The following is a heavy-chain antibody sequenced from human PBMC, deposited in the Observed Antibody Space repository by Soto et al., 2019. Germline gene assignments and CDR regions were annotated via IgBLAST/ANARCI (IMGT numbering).Heavy chain of an antibody. CDR1: GFTFSSYA. D-gene: IGHD5-18*01. J-gene: IGHJ2*01. V-gene: IGHV3-30-3*01. CDR3: ARDPLWGTAMGLWYFDL. CDR2: ISYDGSNK. Sequence: QVQLVESGGGVVQPGRSLRLSCAASGFTFSSYAMHWVRQAPGKGLEWVAVISYDGSNKYYADSVKGGFTISRDNSKNXXDLQMNSLRAEDTAVYYCARDPLWGTAMGLWYFDLWGRGTLVTVSS.